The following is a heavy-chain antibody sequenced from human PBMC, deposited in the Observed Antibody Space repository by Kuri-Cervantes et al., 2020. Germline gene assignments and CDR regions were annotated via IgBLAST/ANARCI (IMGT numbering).Heavy chain of an antibody. Sequence: SVKVSCKASGGTFSSYAISWVRQAPGQGLEWMGGIIPIFGTANYAQKFQGRVTITTDESTSTACMELSSLRSEETAVYYCARELQRKGAFDIWGQGTMVTVSS. CDR1: GGTFSSYA. D-gene: IGHD6-25*01. J-gene: IGHJ3*02. CDR3: ARELQRKGAFDI. V-gene: IGHV1-69*05. CDR2: IIPIFGTA.